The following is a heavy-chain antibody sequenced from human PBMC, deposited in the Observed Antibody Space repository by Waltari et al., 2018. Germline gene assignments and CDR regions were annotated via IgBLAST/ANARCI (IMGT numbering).Heavy chain of an antibody. J-gene: IGHJ3*02. Sequence: LMEPPETLSLTCTVSGGSMSSYFWTWIRQPPGKGLEWIGYMDYSGTANYSPSLRSRVTISVDRSRSQFSLKLWSVTAADTAVYYCARGIVGDVGAFDIWGQGTMVTVS. CDR1: GGSMSSYF. V-gene: IGHV4-59*01. CDR3: ARGIVGDVGAFDI. D-gene: IGHD1-26*01. CDR2: MDYSGTA.